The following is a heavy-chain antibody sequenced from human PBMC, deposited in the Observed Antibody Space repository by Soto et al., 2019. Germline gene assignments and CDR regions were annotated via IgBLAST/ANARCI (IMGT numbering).Heavy chain of an antibody. Sequence: QVQLQESGPGLVKSSETLSLTCTVSGGSVSSGSYYWSWIRQPPGKGLEWIGYIYYSGSTNYNPSLKSRVTISVDTSKNQFSLKLSSVTAADTAVYYCARDQSHDFWSGYYTHYYYGMDVWGQGTTVTVSS. CDR1: GGSVSSGSYY. V-gene: IGHV4-61*01. D-gene: IGHD3-3*01. CDR2: IYYSGST. CDR3: ARDQSHDFWSGYYTHYYYGMDV. J-gene: IGHJ6*02.